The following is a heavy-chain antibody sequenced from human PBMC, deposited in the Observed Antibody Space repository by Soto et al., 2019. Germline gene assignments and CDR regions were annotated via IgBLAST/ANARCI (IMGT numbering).Heavy chain of an antibody. J-gene: IGHJ3*02. D-gene: IGHD2-2*01. CDR1: GYTFTSYG. CDR2: ISAYNGNI. CDR3: ARDSVVVPADMEGDAFDI. Sequence: ASVKVSCKASGYTFTSYGISWVRQAPGQGLEWMGWISAYNGNINYAQKLQGRVTMTTDTSTSTAYMELRSLRSDDTAVYYCARDSVVVPADMEGDAFDIWGQGTMVTVSS. V-gene: IGHV1-18*01.